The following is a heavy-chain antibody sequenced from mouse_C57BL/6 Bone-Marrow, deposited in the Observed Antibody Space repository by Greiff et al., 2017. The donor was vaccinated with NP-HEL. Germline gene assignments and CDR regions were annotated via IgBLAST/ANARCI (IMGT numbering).Heavy chain of an antibody. J-gene: IGHJ2*01. Sequence: QVQLQQPGAELVKPGASVKVSCKASGYTFTSYWMHWVKQRPGQGLEWIGRIHPSDSDTNYNQKFRGKATLTVDKSSSTAYMQLSSLTSEDSAVYYCARSPITTVVALDYWGQGTTLTVSS. CDR1: GYTFTSYW. V-gene: IGHV1-74*01. D-gene: IGHD1-1*01. CDR3: ARSPITTVVALDY. CDR2: IHPSDSDT.